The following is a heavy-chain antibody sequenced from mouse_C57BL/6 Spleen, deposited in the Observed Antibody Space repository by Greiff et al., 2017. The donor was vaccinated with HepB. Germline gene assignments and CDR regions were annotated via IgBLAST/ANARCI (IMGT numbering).Heavy chain of an antibody. J-gene: IGHJ2*01. CDR1: GYTFTSYW. Sequence: QVQLKQPGAELVKPGASVKMSCKASGYTFTSYWITWVKQRPGQGLEWIGDIYPGSGSTNYNEKFKSKATLTVDTSSSTAYMQLSSLTSEDSAVYYCARWGNYRYYFDYWGQGTTLTVSS. D-gene: IGHD2-1*01. V-gene: IGHV1-55*01. CDR3: ARWGNYRYYFDY. CDR2: IYPGSGST.